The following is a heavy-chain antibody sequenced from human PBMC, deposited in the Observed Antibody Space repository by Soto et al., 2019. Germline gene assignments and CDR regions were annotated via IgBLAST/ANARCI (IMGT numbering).Heavy chain of an antibody. D-gene: IGHD2-15*01. J-gene: IGHJ4*02. CDR1: GFTFSNYG. CDR3: AKGYCSGGNCYSPFDY. Sequence: GGSLRLSCAASGFTFSNYGMHWVRQAPGKGLEWVTLISYDGSNKYYADSVKGRFTISRDSSKNTLYLQMNSLRAEDTAVYYCAKGYCSGGNCYSPFDYWGQGTLVTVSS. V-gene: IGHV3-30*18. CDR2: ISYDGSNK.